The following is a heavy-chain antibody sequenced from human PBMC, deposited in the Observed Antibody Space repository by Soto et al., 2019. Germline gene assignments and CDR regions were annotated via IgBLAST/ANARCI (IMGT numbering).Heavy chain of an antibody. CDR1: GGSISSSSYY. J-gene: IGHJ4*02. CDR3: ARRTCSGGSCPFDY. CDR2: IYHDGST. D-gene: IGHD2-15*01. Sequence: QLQLQESGPGLVKPSETLSLTCSVSGGSISSSSYYWGWIRQPPGKGLEWIGTIYHDGSTYYNPSLKTRVTISVDTSKNQFSLNLSSVTAADTAMFYCARRTCSGGSCPFDYWGQGTLVTVSS. V-gene: IGHV4-39*01.